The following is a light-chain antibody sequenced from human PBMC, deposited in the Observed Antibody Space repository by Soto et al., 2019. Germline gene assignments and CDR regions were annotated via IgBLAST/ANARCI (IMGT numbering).Light chain of an antibody. CDR2: AAY. J-gene: IGKJ4*01. Sequence: DIPMTQSPSSLSASVGDRVTITCRASQSVSTFVSWFQLKPGKAPQPLIYAAYRLQTGVPSRFSGSGSGTDFTLIISSLQPEDFATYYCQQSYNRPLTFGGGTKVEVK. CDR3: QQSYNRPLT. CDR1: QSVSTF. V-gene: IGKV1-39*01.